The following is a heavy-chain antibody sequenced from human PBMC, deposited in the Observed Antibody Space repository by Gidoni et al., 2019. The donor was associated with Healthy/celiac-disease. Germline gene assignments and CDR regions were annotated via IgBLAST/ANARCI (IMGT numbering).Heavy chain of an antibody. CDR1: GGSISSGGYY. CDR3: ARTFYCSGGSCYNAFDI. Sequence: QVQLQESGPGLVKPSQTLSLTCTVSGGSISSGGYYWSWIRQHPGKGLEWIGYIYYSGSTYYNPSLKSRVTISVDTSKNQFSLKLSSVTAADTAVYYCARTFYCSGGSCYNAFDIWGQGTMVTVSS. D-gene: IGHD2-15*01. V-gene: IGHV4-31*03. CDR2: IYYSGST. J-gene: IGHJ3*02.